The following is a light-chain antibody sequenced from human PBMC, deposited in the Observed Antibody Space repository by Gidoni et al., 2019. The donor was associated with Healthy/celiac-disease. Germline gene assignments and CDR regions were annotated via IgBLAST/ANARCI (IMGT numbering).Light chain of an antibody. J-gene: IGLJ2*01. CDR2: EVS. Sequence: QSALTQPASVSGSPGQSITISCTGTISDVGGYNYASWYQQHPVKAPKLLIYEVSNRPSGVSNRLSGSKSGNTASLTISGLQAEDEAEYYCSSYTSSSTYVVFGGGTKLTVL. V-gene: IGLV2-14*01. CDR3: SSYTSSSTYVV. CDR1: ISDVGGYNY.